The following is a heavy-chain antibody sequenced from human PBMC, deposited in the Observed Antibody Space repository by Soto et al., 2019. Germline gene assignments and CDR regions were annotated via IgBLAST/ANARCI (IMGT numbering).Heavy chain of an antibody. CDR2: ISAYNGNT. CDR1: GYTFTSYG. Sequence: GASLKVSWKASGYTFTSYGISWVRQAPGQGLEWMGWISAYNGNTNYAQKLQGRVTMTTDTSTSTAYMELRSLRSDDTAVYYCARGALNVLRYFDWFHGWFDPLGQGTLVTVSS. CDR3: ARGALNVLRYFDWFHGWFDP. V-gene: IGHV1-18*01. D-gene: IGHD3-9*01. J-gene: IGHJ5*02.